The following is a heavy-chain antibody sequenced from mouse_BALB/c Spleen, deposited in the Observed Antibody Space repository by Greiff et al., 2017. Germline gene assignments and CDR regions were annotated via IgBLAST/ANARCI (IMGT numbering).Heavy chain of an antibody. CDR1: GFTFSDYY. CDR3: ARGGYDGYYWFAY. CDR2: ISDGGSYT. V-gene: IGHV5-4*02. D-gene: IGHD2-3*01. J-gene: IGHJ3*01. Sequence: DVMLVESGGGLVKPGGSLKLSCAASGFTFSDYYMYWVRQTPEKRLEWVATISDGGSYTYYPDSVKGRFTISRDNAKNNLYLQMSSLKSEDTAMYYCARGGYDGYYWFAYWGQGTLVTVSA.